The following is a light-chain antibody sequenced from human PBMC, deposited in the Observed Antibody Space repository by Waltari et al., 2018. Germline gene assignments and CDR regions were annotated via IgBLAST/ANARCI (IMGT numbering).Light chain of an antibody. CDR2: RDN. V-gene: IGLV1-47*01. Sequence: QSVLTQPPSASGAPGQRVTISCSGSSSNIGHNYVSWYQQLPGTVPKLLISRDNQRAAGVPGRFSGSTSGTSAYLAISGLRSEDEAYYYCAPWDDSLSGWVFGGGTKLTVL. CDR3: APWDDSLSGWV. J-gene: IGLJ3*02. CDR1: SSNIGHNY.